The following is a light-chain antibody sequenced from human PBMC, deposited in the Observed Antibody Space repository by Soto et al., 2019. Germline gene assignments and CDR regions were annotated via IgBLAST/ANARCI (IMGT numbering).Light chain of an antibody. CDR3: GTWDSSLSAAGV. J-gene: IGLJ2*01. CDR2: DNN. Sequence: QSVLTQPPSVSAAPGQKVTISCSGSSSNIGNNYVSWYQQLPGTAPKLLIYDNNKRPSGIPDRFSGTKSGTSATLGITGLQTGDEADYYCGTWDSSLSAAGVFGGVTKLTVL. CDR1: SSNIGNNY. V-gene: IGLV1-51*01.